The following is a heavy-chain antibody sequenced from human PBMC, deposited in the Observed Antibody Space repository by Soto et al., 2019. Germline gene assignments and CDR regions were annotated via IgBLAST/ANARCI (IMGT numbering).Heavy chain of an antibody. J-gene: IGHJ6*02. CDR1: GYTFTRSG. Sequence: QVQLVQSGAEVKKPGASVKVSCKASGYTFTRSGISWVRQAPGQGLEWMGWISTYNGDTNYAQTFQGRVTMTTDRTTTTVYMEMRSLRYDDTAVYYCAREGVAPYYYYGMDVWGQGTPVTVSS. CDR3: AREGVAPYYYYGMDV. V-gene: IGHV1-18*01. CDR2: ISTYNGDT. D-gene: IGHD5-12*01.